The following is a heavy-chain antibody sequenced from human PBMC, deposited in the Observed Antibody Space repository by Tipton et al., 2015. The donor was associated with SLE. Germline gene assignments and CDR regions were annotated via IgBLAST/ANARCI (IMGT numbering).Heavy chain of an antibody. D-gene: IGHD7-27*01. CDR2: IRYDGSNK. Sequence: SLRLSCAASGFSFTTTNMHWVRQAPGKGLEWVAFIRYDGSNKWYADSVKGRFTISRDSSKNTLYLQMNSLRVEDTALYYCTRDLNWVLFDHWGQGTPVTVSS. CDR3: TRDLNWVLFDH. CDR1: GFSFTTTN. V-gene: IGHV3-30*02. J-gene: IGHJ4*02.